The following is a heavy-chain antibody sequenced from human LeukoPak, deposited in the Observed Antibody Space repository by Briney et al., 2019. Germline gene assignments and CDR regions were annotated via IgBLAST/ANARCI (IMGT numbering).Heavy chain of an antibody. V-gene: IGHV4-59*01. D-gene: IGHD3-10*01. J-gene: IGHJ3*02. CDR2: IYCSGST. CDR3: ARARGFAFDI. Sequence: SETLSLTCTVSGGSISSYYWSWIRQPPGKGLEWIGYIYCSGSTNYNPSLKSRVTISVDTSKNQFSLKLSSVTAADTAVYYCARARGFAFDIWGQGTMVTVSS. CDR1: GGSISSYY.